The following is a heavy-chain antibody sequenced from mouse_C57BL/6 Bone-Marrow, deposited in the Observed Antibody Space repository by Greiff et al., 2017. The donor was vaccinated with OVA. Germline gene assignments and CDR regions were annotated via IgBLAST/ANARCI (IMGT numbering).Heavy chain of an antibody. V-gene: IGHV1-12*01. D-gene: IGHD2-10*02. J-gene: IGHJ1*03. CDR1: GYTFTSYN. Sequence: LQPSGAELVRPGASVKLSCKASGYTFTSYNMHWVKQTPRQGLEWIGAIYPGNGDTSYNQKFKGKATLTVDKSSSTAYMQLSSLTSEDSAVYVCARRALGYFDVWGTGTTVTVSS. CDR3: ARRALGYFDV. CDR2: IYPGNGDT.